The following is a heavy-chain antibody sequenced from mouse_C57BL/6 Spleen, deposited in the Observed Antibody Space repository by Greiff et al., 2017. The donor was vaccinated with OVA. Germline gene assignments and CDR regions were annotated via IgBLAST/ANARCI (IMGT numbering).Heavy chain of an antibody. J-gene: IGHJ2*01. CDR2: ISAGGSYT. D-gene: IGHD2-3*01. Sequence: EVQGVESGGGLVKPGGSLKLSCAASGFTFSSYAMSWVRQTPEKRLEWVATISAGGSYTYYPDNVKGRFTISRDNAKNNLYLQMSHLKSEDTAMYYCASDYDQGFDYWGQGTTLTVSS. CDR3: ASDYDQGFDY. CDR1: GFTFSSYA. V-gene: IGHV5-4*01.